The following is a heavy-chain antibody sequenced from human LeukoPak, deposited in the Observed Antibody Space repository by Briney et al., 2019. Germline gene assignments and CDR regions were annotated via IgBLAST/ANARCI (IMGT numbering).Heavy chain of an antibody. Sequence: SETLSLTCTVSGGSISSYYWSWIRQPAGKGLEWIGRIYTSGSTNYNPSLKSRVTIPVDKSKNQFSLKLSSVTAADTAVYYCARVLSYYDSSGYLNYYYMDVWGKGTTVTVSS. V-gene: IGHV4-4*07. CDR1: GGSISSYY. J-gene: IGHJ6*03. D-gene: IGHD3-22*01. CDR2: IYTSGST. CDR3: ARVLSYYDSSGYLNYYYMDV.